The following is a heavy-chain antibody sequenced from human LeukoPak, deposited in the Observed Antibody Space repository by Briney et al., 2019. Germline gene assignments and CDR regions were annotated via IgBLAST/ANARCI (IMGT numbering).Heavy chain of an antibody. D-gene: IGHD3-22*01. V-gene: IGHV4-34*01. CDR3: ASRYYYDSSLTYQKYNWFDP. J-gene: IGHJ5*02. Sequence: SETLSLTCAVYGGSFSGYYWSWIRQPPGKGLEWIGEINHSGSTNYNPSLKSRVTISVDTSKNQFSLKLSSVTAADTAVYYCASRYYYDSSLTYQKYNWFDPWGQGTLVTVSS. CDR2: INHSGST. CDR1: GGSFSGYY.